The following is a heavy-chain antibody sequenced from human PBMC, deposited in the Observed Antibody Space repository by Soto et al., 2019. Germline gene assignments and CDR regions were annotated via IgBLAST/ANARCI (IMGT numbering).Heavy chain of an antibody. CDR1: GFIFDDFA. CDR2: ISWNSDSI. Sequence: EAQLVESGGGFVQSGRSLRLSCAGSGFIFDDFAIHWVRQAPGKGLEWVSGISWNSDSIGYADSVKGRFTISRDNAKNSFSLQMNSLRPDDTALYYCTKVGLLYDFWSGPLHFDLWGQGTLVTVSS. CDR3: TKVGLLYDFWSGPLHFDL. D-gene: IGHD3-3*01. J-gene: IGHJ4*02. V-gene: IGHV3-9*01.